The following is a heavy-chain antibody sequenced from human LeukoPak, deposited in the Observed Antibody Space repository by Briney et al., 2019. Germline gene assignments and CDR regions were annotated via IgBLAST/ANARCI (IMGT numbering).Heavy chain of an antibody. CDR1: GFTFSAYT. CDR2: ITSTGTPI. V-gene: IGHV3-48*01. J-gene: IGHJ4*02. CDR3: ARGGINYGFDY. D-gene: IGHD4-17*01. Sequence: QPGGSLRLSCAASGFTFSAYTMNWVRQAPGKGLEWLSYITSTGTPIYYADSVRGRFNISRHNAKSSLYLQMDSLRAEDTAVYYCARGGINYGFDYWGQGTLVTVSS.